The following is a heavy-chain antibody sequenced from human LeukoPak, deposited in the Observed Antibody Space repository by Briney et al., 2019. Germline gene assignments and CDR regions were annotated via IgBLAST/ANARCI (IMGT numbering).Heavy chain of an antibody. Sequence: SETLSLTCTVSGASISSTSYYWSWIRQPPGKGLEWIGYIYNSGSTNYNPSLKSRVTISVDTSKNQFSLKLSSVTAADTAVYYCAEGTGYFDPFDYWGQGTLVTVSS. CDR1: GASISSTSYY. CDR3: AEGTGYFDPFDY. CDR2: IYNSGST. J-gene: IGHJ4*02. V-gene: IGHV4-61*01. D-gene: IGHD3-9*01.